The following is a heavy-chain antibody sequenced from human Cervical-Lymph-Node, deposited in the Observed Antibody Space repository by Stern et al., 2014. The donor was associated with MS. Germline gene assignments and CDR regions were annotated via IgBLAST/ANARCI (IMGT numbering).Heavy chain of an antibody. CDR1: CYTFPSYG. Sequence: QVQLVQSGAEVKKPGASVKVSCKSSCYTFPSYGIRWVRQATGQGLAWMRWSSAYNGNTNYAQKLQGRVTMTTDTSTSTAYMELRSLRSDDTAVYYCARGLLGSENAFDIWGQGTMVTVSS. CDR2: SSAYNGNT. V-gene: IGHV1-18*01. D-gene: IGHD2-15*01. CDR3: ARGLLGSENAFDI. J-gene: IGHJ3*02.